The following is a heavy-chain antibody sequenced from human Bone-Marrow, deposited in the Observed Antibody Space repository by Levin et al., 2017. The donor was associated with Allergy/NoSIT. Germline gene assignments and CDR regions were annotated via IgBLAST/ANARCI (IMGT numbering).Heavy chain of an antibody. D-gene: IGHD5-18*01. CDR3: AKDIGYPPGFFDI. CDR1: GFTFDDYA. J-gene: IGHJ3*02. Sequence: GGSLRLSCAASGFTFDDYAMHWVRQAPGKGLEWVSGISWNSGSIGYADSVKGRFTISRDNAKNSLYLQMNSLRAEDTALYYCAKDIGYPPGFFDIWGQGTMVTVSS. CDR2: ISWNSGSI. V-gene: IGHV3-9*01.